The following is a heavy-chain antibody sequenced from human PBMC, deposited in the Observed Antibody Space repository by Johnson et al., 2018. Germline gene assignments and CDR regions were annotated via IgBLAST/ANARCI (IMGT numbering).Heavy chain of an antibody. J-gene: IGHJ1*01. Sequence: VQLVESGGGLVQPGGSLRPSCAASGFAFSSYVLHWVRRAPGKGTEWVSAIGTGGDTYYADSVMGRFTISRTNAKRSLYLQMNSLRAEVTAVYYWAKDWEIAAVGTGGYFHHWGKGTRVTVSS. V-gene: IGHV3-47*02. CDR3: AKDWEIAAVGTGGYFHH. CDR1: GFAFSSYV. CDR2: IGTGGDT. D-gene: IGHD6-13*01.